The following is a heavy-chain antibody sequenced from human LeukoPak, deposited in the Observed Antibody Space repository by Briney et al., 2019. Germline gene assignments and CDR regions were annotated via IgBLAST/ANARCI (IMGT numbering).Heavy chain of an antibody. CDR3: AKSLFTSATGTGRAFHI. CDR1: GFTFSSYG. D-gene: IGHD1-1*01. Sequence: GGSLRLSCAASGFTFSSYGMHWVRQAPGKGLEWVAVISFDGSNNYYTDSVKGRFTISRDNSKSTLYLQMNGLRAEDTAIFYCAKSLFTSATGTGRAFHIWGQGTRVTVSS. CDR2: ISFDGSNN. V-gene: IGHV3-33*05. J-gene: IGHJ3*02.